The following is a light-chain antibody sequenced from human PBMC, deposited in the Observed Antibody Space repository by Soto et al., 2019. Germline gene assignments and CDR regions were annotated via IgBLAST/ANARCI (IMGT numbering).Light chain of an antibody. Sequence: QSVLTQPPSASGTPGQRVTISFSGSSSNIGSNYVSWYQLLPGTAPKLLIYGNNNRPSGVPDRFSGSKSGNTASLTVSGLQAEDEADYYCSSYAGSNTFYVFGTGTKVTVL. J-gene: IGLJ1*01. V-gene: IGLV1-47*02. CDR2: GNN. CDR1: SSNIGSNY. CDR3: SSYAGSNTFYV.